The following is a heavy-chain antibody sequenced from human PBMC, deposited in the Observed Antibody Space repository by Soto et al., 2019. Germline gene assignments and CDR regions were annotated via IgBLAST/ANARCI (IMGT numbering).Heavy chain of an antibody. Sequence: QLHLQESGPGLVKPSETLSLTCTVSGDSISSNNYYWGWVRQPPGKGLEWIGTIFFTGSTYYNPSLKSRVTISIDTSKNQFSLTVTSVSAADTDMYYCATQAAIGRGKIEVWGQGTLVTVSS. CDR2: IFFTGST. D-gene: IGHD6-25*01. CDR3: ATQAAIGRGKIEV. J-gene: IGHJ4*02. CDR1: GDSISSNNYY. V-gene: IGHV4-39*01.